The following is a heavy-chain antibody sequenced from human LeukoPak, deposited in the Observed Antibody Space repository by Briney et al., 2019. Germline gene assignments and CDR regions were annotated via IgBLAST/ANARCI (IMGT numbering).Heavy chain of an antibody. J-gene: IGHJ6*03. Sequence: ASVKVSCKASGYTFTSYDINWVRQATGQGLEWMGWMNPNSGNTGYAQKFQGRVTMTRNTSISTAYMELSRLRSEDTAVYYCARGPILTGSYYYMDVWGKGTTVTISS. D-gene: IGHD3-9*01. CDR2: MNPNSGNT. CDR3: ARGPILTGSYYYMDV. CDR1: GYTFTSYD. V-gene: IGHV1-8*01.